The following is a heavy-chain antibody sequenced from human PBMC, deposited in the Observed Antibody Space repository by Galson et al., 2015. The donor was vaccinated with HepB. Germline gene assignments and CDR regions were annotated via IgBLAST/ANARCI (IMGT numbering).Heavy chain of an antibody. V-gene: IGHV3-15*01. CDR3: TTDDYGGNAALDY. D-gene: IGHD4-23*01. CDR1: GSTFSNAW. CDR2: IKSKTDGGTT. J-gene: IGHJ4*02. Sequence: SLRLSCAASGSTFSNAWMSWVRQAPGKGLEWVGRIKSKTDGGTTDYAAPVKGRFTISRDDSKNTLYLQMNSLKTEDTAVYYCTTDDYGGNAALDYWGQGTLVTVSS.